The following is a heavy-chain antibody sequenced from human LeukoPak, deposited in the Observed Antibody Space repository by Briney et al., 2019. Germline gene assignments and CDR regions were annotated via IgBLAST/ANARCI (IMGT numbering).Heavy chain of an antibody. J-gene: IGHJ4*02. CDR3: VTDHTGKKDK. Sequence: GGSLRLSCAASGFTFSRFWIHWVRHVPGKGLVWVSRINPDGSTTTYADSVKGRFTISRDNAKNTLYLQMNSLRVEDTAVYYCVTDHTGKKDKWGQGTLSPSPQ. V-gene: IGHV3-74*01. CDR2: INPDGSTT. CDR1: GFTFSRFW. D-gene: IGHD1-1*01.